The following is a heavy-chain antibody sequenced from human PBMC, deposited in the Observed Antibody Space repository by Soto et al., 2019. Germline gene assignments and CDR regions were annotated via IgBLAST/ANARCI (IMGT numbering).Heavy chain of an antibody. Sequence: ASVKVSCKASGYTFTSYGIHWVRRAPGQRLERMGWLNAATGDTKYSPKFQGRVTITRDTSASTAYMELSSLRSADTAVNYCVRRHVLGTGIDWFVPRGRRTLVTVSS. CDR1: GYTFTSYG. D-gene: IGHD1-1*01. J-gene: IGHJ5*02. V-gene: IGHV1-3*01. CDR3: VRRHVLGTGIDWFVP. CDR2: LNAATGDT.